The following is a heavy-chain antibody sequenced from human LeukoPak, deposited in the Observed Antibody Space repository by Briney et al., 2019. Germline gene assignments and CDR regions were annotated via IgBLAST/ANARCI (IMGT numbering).Heavy chain of an antibody. CDR3: ARDQDDYGDYEVY. V-gene: IGHV3-7*01. D-gene: IGHD4-17*01. CDR2: IKQDGSEK. Sequence: PGGSLRLSCAASGFTFSSYGMHWVRQAPGKGLEWVANIKQDGSEKYYVDSVKGRFTISRDNAKNSLYLQMNSLRAEDTAVYYCARDQDDYGDYEVYWGQGTLVTVSS. J-gene: IGHJ4*02. CDR1: GFTFSSYG.